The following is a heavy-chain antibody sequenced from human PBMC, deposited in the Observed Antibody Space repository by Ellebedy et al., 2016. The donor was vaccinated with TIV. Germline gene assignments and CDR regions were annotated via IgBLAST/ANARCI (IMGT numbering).Heavy chain of an antibody. J-gene: IGHJ6*02. D-gene: IGHD3-9*01. CDR3: GRAREPGYFAYYYYGMDV. CDR1: GYTFSIYD. Sequence: AASVKVSCKASGYTFSIYDINWVRQDTGQGLEWMGWMNPSTGKSDYAQKYQGRVTMTANTSISTAYMELSSLTSDDTAVYYCGRAREPGYFAYYYYGMDVWGQGTTVTVSS. CDR2: MNPSTGKS. V-gene: IGHV1-8*01.